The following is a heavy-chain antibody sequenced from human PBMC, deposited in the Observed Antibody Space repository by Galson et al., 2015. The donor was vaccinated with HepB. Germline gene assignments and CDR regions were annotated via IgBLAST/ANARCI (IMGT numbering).Heavy chain of an antibody. CDR1: GFTFSSYG. V-gene: IGHV3-33*01. CDR2: IWYDGSNK. J-gene: IGHJ4*02. Sequence: SLRLSCAASGFTFSSYGMHWVRQAPGKGLEWVAVIWYDGSNKYYADSVKGRFTISRDNSKNTLYLQMNSLRAEDTAVYYCARVGGALRYFDWLPRRGRYFDYWGQGTLVTVSS. CDR3: ARVGGALRYFDWLPRRGRYFDY. D-gene: IGHD3-9*01.